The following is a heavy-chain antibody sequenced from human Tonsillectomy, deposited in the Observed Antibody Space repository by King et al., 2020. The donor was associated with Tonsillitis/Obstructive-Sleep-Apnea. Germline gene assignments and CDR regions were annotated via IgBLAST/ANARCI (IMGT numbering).Heavy chain of an antibody. Sequence: LQLQESGPGLVKPSETLSLTCTVSGGSISSSSYYWGWIRQPPGKGLEWIGSIYYSGSTYYNPSLKSRVTISVDTSKNQFSLKLSSVTAADTAVYYCGIVVVPSANYYYYMDVWGKGTTVTVS. CDR1: GGSISSSSYY. CDR2: IYYSGST. D-gene: IGHD2-2*01. J-gene: IGHJ6*03. V-gene: IGHV4-39*01. CDR3: GIVVVPSANYYYYMDV.